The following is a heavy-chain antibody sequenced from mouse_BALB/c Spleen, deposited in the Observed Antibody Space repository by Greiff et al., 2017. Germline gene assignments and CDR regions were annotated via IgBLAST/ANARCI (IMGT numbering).Heavy chain of an antibody. CDR3: AVYYGSSPYAMDY. Sequence: VQLQQPGAELVKPGASVKLSCKASGYTFTSYWMHWVKQRPGQGLEWIGEIDPSDSYTNYNQKFKGKATLTVDKSSSTAYMQLSSLTSEDSAVYYCAVYYGSSPYAMDYWGQGTSVTVSS. D-gene: IGHD1-1*01. CDR2: IDPSDSYT. V-gene: IGHV1-69*02. CDR1: GYTFTSYW. J-gene: IGHJ4*01.